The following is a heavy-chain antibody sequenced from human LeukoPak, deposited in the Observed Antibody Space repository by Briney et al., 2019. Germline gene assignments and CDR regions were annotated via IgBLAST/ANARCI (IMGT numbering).Heavy chain of an antibody. CDR3: ARDGLSPVVPNCSSTSCYDYYYGMDV. CDR2: IYYSGST. D-gene: IGHD2-2*01. J-gene: IGHJ6*02. CDR1: GGSVSSGDYY. V-gene: IGHV4-30-4*01. Sequence: SETLSLTCTVSGGSVSSGDYYWSWIRQPPGKGLEWIGYIYYSGSTYYNPSLKSRVTISVDTSKNQFSLKLSSVTAADTAVYYCARDGLSPVVPNCSSTSCYDYYYGMDVWGQGTTVTVSS.